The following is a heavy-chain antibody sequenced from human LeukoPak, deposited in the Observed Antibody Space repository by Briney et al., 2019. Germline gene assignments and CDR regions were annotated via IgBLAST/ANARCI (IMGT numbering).Heavy chain of an antibody. J-gene: IGHJ6*03. CDR3: ASGSSSAVSYYYYYMDV. V-gene: IGHV1-2*02. CDR1: GYTFTGYY. D-gene: IGHD6-6*01. Sequence: ASVKVSCKASGYTFTGYYMHWVRQAPGQGLEWMGWINPNSGGTKYAQKFQGRVTMTRDTSISTAYMELSRLRSDDTAVYYCASGSSSAVSYYYYYMDVWGKGTTVTVSS. CDR2: INPNSGGT.